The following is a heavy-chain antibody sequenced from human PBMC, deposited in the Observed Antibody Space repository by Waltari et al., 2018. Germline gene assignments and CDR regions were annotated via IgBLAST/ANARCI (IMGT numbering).Heavy chain of an antibody. D-gene: IGHD2-15*01. CDR3: ARDRGRGLSLDT. CDR2: VLGSGRT. V-gene: IGHV4-4*02. J-gene: IGHJ5*02. CDR1: GDSMNYW. Sequence: QLQLQESGPGLVKPSGTLSLICAVSGDSMNYWWSWVRQPPGKGREWIGQVLGSGRTNYNPSFASRVTISLHTSTHQFALVRTSAPAADTALYYCARDRGRGLSLDTWGQGILVTVSP.